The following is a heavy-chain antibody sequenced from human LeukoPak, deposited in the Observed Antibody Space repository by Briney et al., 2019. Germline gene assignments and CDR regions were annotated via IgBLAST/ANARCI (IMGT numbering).Heavy chain of an antibody. CDR3: ARVIRVLRFLEWLKPNWFDP. Sequence: SETLSLTCAVYGGSFSGYYWSWIRQPPGKGLVWIGEINHSGSTNYNPSLKSRVTISVDTSKNQFSLKLSSVTAADTAVYYCARVIRVLRFLEWLKPNWFDPWGQGTLVTVSS. V-gene: IGHV4-34*01. D-gene: IGHD3-3*01. J-gene: IGHJ5*02. CDR1: GGSFSGYY. CDR2: INHSGST.